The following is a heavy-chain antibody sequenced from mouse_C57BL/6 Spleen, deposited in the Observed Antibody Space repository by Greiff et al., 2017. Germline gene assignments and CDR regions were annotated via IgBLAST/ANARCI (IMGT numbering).Heavy chain of an antibody. CDR2: INPNYGTT. Sequence: VQLQQSGPELVKPGASVTISCKASGYSFTDSNMNWVKQSNGKSLEWIGVINPNYGTTSYNQKFKGKATLSVDQSSSTAYMQLNSLTSEDSAVYYCARDYATVVADWCFEVWGTGTTVTASS. V-gene: IGHV1-39*01. CDR3: ARDYATVVADWCFEV. J-gene: IGHJ1*03. CDR1: GYSFTDSN. D-gene: IGHD1-1*01.